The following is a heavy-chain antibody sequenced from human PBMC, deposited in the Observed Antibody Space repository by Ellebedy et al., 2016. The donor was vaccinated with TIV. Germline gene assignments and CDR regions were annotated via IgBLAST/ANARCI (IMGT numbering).Heavy chain of an antibody. V-gene: IGHV1-2*02. D-gene: IGHD4/OR15-4a*01. CDR1: GYIFTAYY. CDR3: ARVLRATSGMDV. CDR2: INPDSGGT. Sequence: ASVKVSCKPSGYIFTAYYIHWVRQAPGQGLEWMGWINPDSGGTNLPQKFQGRVTMTRDTSVNTAYMELSRLQSDDTAIYYCARVLRATSGMDVWGQGTTVTVS. J-gene: IGHJ6*02.